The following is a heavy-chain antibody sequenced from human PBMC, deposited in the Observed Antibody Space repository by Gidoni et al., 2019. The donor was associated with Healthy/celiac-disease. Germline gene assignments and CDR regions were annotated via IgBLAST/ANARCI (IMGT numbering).Heavy chain of an antibody. CDR1: GFTFSSYA. CDR3: AKDKWLGRGAYDY. CDR2: ISCSGGST. V-gene: IGHV3-23*01. D-gene: IGHD6-19*01. Sequence: EVQLLESGGGLVQPGGSMRLSCAASGFTFSSYAMSWVRQAPGKGLEWVSSISCSGGSTYYADSVKGRFTISRDNSKNTLYLQMNSLRAEDTAVYYCAKDKWLGRGAYDYWGQGTLVTVSS. J-gene: IGHJ4*02.